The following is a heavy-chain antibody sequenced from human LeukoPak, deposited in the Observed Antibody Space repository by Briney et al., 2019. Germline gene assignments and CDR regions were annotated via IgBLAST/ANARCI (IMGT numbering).Heavy chain of an antibody. V-gene: IGHV1-3*01. J-gene: IGHJ4*02. D-gene: IGHD6-19*01. Sequence: ASVKVSCKASGYTFTKYAMNWVRQAPGQRREWMGWIDAGNAKTKYSQKFQGRVTITRDTSASTAYMELGSLRSEDTAVYYCAKGTWVRGSGWYYFDYWGQGTLVTVSS. CDR1: GYTFTKYA. CDR3: AKGTWVRGSGWYYFDY. CDR2: IDAGNAKT.